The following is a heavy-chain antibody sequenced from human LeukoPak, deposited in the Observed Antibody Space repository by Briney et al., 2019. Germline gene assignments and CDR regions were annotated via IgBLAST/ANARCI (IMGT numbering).Heavy chain of an antibody. CDR1: GYTLTELS. Sequence: ASAKVSCKVSGYTLTELSMHWVRQATGQGLEWMGWMNPNSGNTGYAQKFQGRVTMTRNTSISTAYMELSSLRSEDTAVYYCARTLLAFDIWGQGTMVTVSS. D-gene: IGHD1-26*01. J-gene: IGHJ3*02. V-gene: IGHV1-8*01. CDR3: ARTLLAFDI. CDR2: MNPNSGNT.